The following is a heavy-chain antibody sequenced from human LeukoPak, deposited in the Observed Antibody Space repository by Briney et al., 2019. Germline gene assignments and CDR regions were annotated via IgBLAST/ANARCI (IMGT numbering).Heavy chain of an antibody. CDR1: GFTFSDYY. CDR2: ISSSGSTI. D-gene: IGHD2-15*01. Sequence: PGGSLRLSCAASGFTFSDYYMSWIRQAPGKGLEWVSYISSSGSTIYYADSVKGRFTISRDNAKNSLYLQMNNLRADDTAVYYWARGGYCCGDSWVMTLDPWGPGTLVSVS. CDR3: ARGGYCCGDSWVMTLDP. V-gene: IGHV3-11*01. J-gene: IGHJ5*02.